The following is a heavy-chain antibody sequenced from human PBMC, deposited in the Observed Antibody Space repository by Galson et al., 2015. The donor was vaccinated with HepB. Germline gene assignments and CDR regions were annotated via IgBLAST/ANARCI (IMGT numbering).Heavy chain of an antibody. CDR2: ISAYNGNT. V-gene: IGHV1-18*04. D-gene: IGHD4-17*01. J-gene: IGHJ3*02. Sequence: SVQVSCKASGYTFTSYGISWVRQAPGQGLEWMGWISAYNGNTNYAQKLQGRVTMTTDTSTSTAYMELRSLRSDDTAVYYCARDHPYGDYREHDAFDIWGQGTMVTVSS. CDR3: ARDHPYGDYREHDAFDI. CDR1: GYTFTSYG.